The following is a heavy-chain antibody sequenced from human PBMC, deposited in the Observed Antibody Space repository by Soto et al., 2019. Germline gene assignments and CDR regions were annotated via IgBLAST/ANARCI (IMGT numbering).Heavy chain of an antibody. CDR2: TYYRSKLNY. V-gene: IGHV6-1*01. D-gene: IGHD3-9*01. J-gene: IGHJ6*02. Sequence: TLSLTCSLSGASVSAHSAAGNWIRQSPSRGLEWLGRTYYRSKLNYDYAESVKGRVTITPATSNNHFSLKLSSVTAGDAAVYYCARGRVLRDFDGLLGYYYGMDVWGQGTTVTVSS. CDR1: GASVSAHSAA. CDR3: ARGRVLRDFDGLLGYYYGMDV.